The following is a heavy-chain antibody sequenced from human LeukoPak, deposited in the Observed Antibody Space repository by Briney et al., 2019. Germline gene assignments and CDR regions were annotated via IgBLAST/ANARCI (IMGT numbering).Heavy chain of an antibody. CDR2: ISGRGDDT. CDR1: GFSFSTYW. D-gene: IGHD1-26*01. J-gene: IGHJ4*02. Sequence: GGSLRLSCAASGFSFSTYWMSWVRQAPGKGLEWVSTISGRGDDTYYADSVKGRFTISRDNSKNTLYLQMGSLRAEDTAVYYCAKGREAYSGSYTPFDYWGQGTLVTVSS. V-gene: IGHV3-23*01. CDR3: AKGREAYSGSYTPFDY.